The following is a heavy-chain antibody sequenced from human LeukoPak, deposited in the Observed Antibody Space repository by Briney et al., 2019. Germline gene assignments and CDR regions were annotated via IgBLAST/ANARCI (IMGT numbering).Heavy chain of an antibody. D-gene: IGHD2-2*01. CDR2: IWYGGSNK. CDR1: GFTFSSYG. V-gene: IGHV3-33*06. Sequence: GGSLRLSCAASGFTFSSYGMHWVRQAPGKGLEWVAVIWYGGSNKYYADSVKGRFTISRDNSKNTLYLQMNSLRAEDTAVYYCAQGRYCSSTSCAPAYYYGMDVWGQGTTVTVSS. J-gene: IGHJ6*02. CDR3: AQGRYCSSTSCAPAYYYGMDV.